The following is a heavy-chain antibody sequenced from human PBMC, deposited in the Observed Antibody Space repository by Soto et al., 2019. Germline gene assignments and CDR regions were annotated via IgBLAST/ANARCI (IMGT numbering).Heavy chain of an antibody. CDR1: GFTFSSYG. CDR2: ISYDGSNK. D-gene: IGHD2-2*01. V-gene: IGHV3-30*18. Sequence: GGSLRLSCAASGFTFSSYGMHWVRQAPGKGLEWVAVISYDGSNKYYADSVKGRFTISRDNSKNTLYLQMNSLRAEDTAVYYCAKGGWEGYCSSTSCHPSYYYYGMDVWGQGTTVTVSS. J-gene: IGHJ6*02. CDR3: AKGGWEGYCSSTSCHPSYYYYGMDV.